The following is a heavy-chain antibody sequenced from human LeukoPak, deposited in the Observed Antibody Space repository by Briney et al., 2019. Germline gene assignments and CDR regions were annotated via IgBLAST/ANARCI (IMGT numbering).Heavy chain of an antibody. Sequence: GGSLRLSCAASGFTLSDYWMSWVRQAPGKGLEGVANIKQDGSEKKYVDSVRDRFTISRDNAKNSLSLQMNSLRGEDTAVYYCARLDFRSGYPQYWGQGTLVTVSS. V-gene: IGHV3-7*01. CDR1: GFTLSDYW. CDR2: IKQDGSEK. J-gene: IGHJ4*02. CDR3: ARLDFRSGYPQY. D-gene: IGHD3-3*01.